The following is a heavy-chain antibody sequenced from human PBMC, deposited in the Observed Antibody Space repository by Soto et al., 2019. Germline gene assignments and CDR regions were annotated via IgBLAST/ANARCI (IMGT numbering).Heavy chain of an antibody. V-gene: IGHV1-69*13. D-gene: IGHD2-15*01. Sequence: GASVKVSCKASGGTFSSYAISWVRQAPGQGLEWMGGIIPIFGTANYAQKFQGRVTITADESTSTACMELSSLRSEDTAVYYCARTLGYCSGGSCYPGGRFDYWGQGTLVTVSS. CDR3: ARTLGYCSGGSCYPGGRFDY. CDR1: GGTFSSYA. J-gene: IGHJ4*02. CDR2: IIPIFGTA.